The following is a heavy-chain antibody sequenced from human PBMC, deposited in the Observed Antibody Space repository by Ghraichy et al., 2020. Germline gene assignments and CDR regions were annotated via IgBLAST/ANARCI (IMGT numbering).Heavy chain of an antibody. CDR2: ISYDGSNK. J-gene: IGHJ6*02. Sequence: LNISCAASGFTFSSYGMHWVRQAPGKGLEWVAVISYDGSNKYYADSVKGRFTISRDNSKNTLYLQMNSLRAEDTAVYYCAKDLMVNALRGYYYGMDVWGQGTTVTVSS. CDR1: GFTFSSYG. CDR3: AKDLMVNALRGYYYGMDV. D-gene: IGHD2-8*01. V-gene: IGHV3-30*18.